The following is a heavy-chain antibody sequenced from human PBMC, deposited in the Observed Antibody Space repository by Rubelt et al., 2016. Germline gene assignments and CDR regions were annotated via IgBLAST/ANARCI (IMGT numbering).Heavy chain of an antibody. CDR1: SGSIGSYY. D-gene: IGHD5-24*01. Sequence: QVQLQESGPGLVKPSETLSLTCTVSSGSIGSYYWSWIRQPPGRGLEWIGYIYYSGTTNYNPSLKRRVTLSVDMSKNQFSLKLRSVTAADTAVYYCARVNGYNLDYWRQGTLVTVSS. CDR3: ARVNGYNLDY. J-gene: IGHJ4*02. V-gene: IGHV4-59*01. CDR2: IYYSGTT.